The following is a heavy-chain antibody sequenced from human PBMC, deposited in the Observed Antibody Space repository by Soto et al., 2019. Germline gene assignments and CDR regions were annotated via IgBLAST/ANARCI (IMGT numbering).Heavy chain of an antibody. CDR1: GFTFSSYA. CDR3: ARKQGFGELFVPAFDI. D-gene: IGHD3-10*01. Sequence: PGGSLRLSCAASGFTFSSYAMHWVRQAPGKGLEWVAVISYDGSNKYYADSVKGRFTISRDNSKNTLYLQMNSLRAEDTAVYYCARKQGFGELFVPAFDIWGQGTMVTVSS. J-gene: IGHJ3*02. CDR2: ISYDGSNK. V-gene: IGHV3-30-3*01.